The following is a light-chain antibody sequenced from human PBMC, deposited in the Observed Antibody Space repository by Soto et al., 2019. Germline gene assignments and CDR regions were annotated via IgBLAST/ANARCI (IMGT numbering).Light chain of an antibody. V-gene: IGLV1-47*01. CDR2: RNN. J-gene: IGLJ3*02. CDR1: SSNSGSNY. CDR3: ASWDDSLSGRV. Sequence: QSVLTQPPSASGTPGQRVTISCSGSSSNSGSNYVFWYQQLPGTAPKLLIYRNNQRPSGVPDRFSASKSGTSASLAISGLRSEDEAVYYCASWDDSLSGRVFGGGTKVTVL.